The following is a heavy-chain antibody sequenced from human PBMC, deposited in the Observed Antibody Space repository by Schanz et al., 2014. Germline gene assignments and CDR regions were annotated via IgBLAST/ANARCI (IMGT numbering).Heavy chain of an antibody. CDR1: GFTFSTYA. Sequence: EGQLAESGGGLVQPGGSLRLSCAASGFTFSTYAMSWVRQAPGKGLEWVSAISGSGGSTYYADSVKGRFTISRDNSKNTLYLQMNSLRAEDTAVYYCAKDLLYGAPMPLNHLDYWGQGTLVTVSS. D-gene: IGHD2-2*01. V-gene: IGHV3-23*04. CDR2: ISGSGGST. J-gene: IGHJ4*02. CDR3: AKDLLYGAPMPLNHLDY.